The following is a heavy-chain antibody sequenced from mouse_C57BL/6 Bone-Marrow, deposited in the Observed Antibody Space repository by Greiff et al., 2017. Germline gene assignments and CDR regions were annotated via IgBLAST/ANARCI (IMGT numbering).Heavy chain of an antibody. V-gene: IGHV1-81*01. CDR3: ARSGYYGSPFAY. Sequence: QVQLQQSGAELARPGASVKLSCKASGYTFTSYGISWVKQRTGQGLEWIGEIYPRSGNTYYNEKFKGKATLTADKSSSTAYMELRSLTSEDSAVYFCARSGYYGSPFAYWGQGTLVTVFA. CDR1: GYTFTSYG. D-gene: IGHD1-1*01. J-gene: IGHJ3*01. CDR2: IYPRSGNT.